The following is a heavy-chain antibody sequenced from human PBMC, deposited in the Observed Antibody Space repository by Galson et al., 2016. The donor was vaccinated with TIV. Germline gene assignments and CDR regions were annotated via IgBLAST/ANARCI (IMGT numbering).Heavy chain of an antibody. Sequence: PALVKPTQTLTLTCTFSGFSLTTHGMCVSWIRQPPGKALEWLARTDWDGDKFYSTSLQTRLSISKDTSRNQVVLTLSNVDPVDTATYFCARSSIRDVSTHRCFDYWCQGTLVTVSP. V-gene: IGHV2-70*17. D-gene: IGHD5-24*01. J-gene: IGHJ4*02. CDR3: ARSSIRDVSTHRCFDY. CDR1: GFSLTTHGMC. CDR2: TDWDGDK.